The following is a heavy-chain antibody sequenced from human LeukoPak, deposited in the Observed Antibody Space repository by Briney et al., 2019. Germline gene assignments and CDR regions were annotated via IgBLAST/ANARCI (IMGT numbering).Heavy chain of an antibody. CDR1: GGSFSGYY. V-gene: IGHV4-34*01. CDR2: INHSGST. J-gene: IGHJ5*02. CDR3: ARGDYSGSLDP. D-gene: IGHD5-12*01. Sequence: SETLSLTCAVYGGSFSGYYWSWIRQPPGKGLEWIGEINHSGSTNYNPSLKRRVTISVDTSKNQFSLKLSSVTAADTAVYYCARGDYSGSLDPWGQGTLVTVSS.